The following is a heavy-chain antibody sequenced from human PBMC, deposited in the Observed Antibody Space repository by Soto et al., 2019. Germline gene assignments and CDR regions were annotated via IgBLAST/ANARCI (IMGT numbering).Heavy chain of an antibody. V-gene: IGHV1-69*04. D-gene: IGHD3-10*01. Sequence: SVKVSCKASGGTFSSYTISWVRQAPGQGLEWMGRIIPILGIANYAQKFQGRVTITADKSTSTAYMELSSLRSEDTAVYYCAREVHGSGSYDPYFDYGMDVWG. J-gene: IGHJ6*02. CDR2: IIPILGIA. CDR3: AREVHGSGSYDPYFDYGMDV. CDR1: GGTFSSYT.